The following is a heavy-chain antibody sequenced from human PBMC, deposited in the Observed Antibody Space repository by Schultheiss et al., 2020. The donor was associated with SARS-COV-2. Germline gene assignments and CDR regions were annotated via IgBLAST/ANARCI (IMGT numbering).Heavy chain of an antibody. D-gene: IGHD4-23*01. Sequence: SETLSLTCTVSGGSISSGGYYWSWIRQHPGKGLEWIGEINHSGSTNYNPSLKSRVTISVDTSKNQFSLKLSSVTAADTAVYYCARTTVAPPDYWGQGTLVTVSS. V-gene: IGHV4-31*03. CDR2: INHSGST. CDR1: GGSISSGGYY. J-gene: IGHJ4*02. CDR3: ARTTVAPPDY.